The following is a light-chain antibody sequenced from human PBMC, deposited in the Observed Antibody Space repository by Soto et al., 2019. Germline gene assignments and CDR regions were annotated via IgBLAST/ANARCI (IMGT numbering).Light chain of an antibody. CDR1: NIESKS. CDR3: QVWDTTTTHRV. J-gene: IGLJ1*01. Sequence: SYELTQPPSVSLAPGQTARITCGGNNIESKSVHWYQQKPGQAPVLVVYDDSDRPSGIPERFSGSSSGNTATLTISRVEAGDEADYFCQVWDTTTTHRVFGRGTKVTVL. V-gene: IGLV3-21*02. CDR2: DDS.